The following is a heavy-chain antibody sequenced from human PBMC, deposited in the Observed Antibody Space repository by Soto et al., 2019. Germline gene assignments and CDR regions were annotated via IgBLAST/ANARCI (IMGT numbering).Heavy chain of an antibody. D-gene: IGHD2-15*01. CDR3: AKEVHCGGGSCSWSEGFDY. J-gene: IGHJ4*02. V-gene: IGHV3-30*18. CDR1: GFIFSSYG. Sequence: QVQLVESGRGVVQPGRSLRLSCAASGFIFSSYGMHWVRQAPGKGLEWVAVISYEGSHTYYADSVKGRFTITRDNSKNTLYLQMNSLRPEDTAVYYCAKEVHCGGGSCSWSEGFDYWGQGTLLTVSS. CDR2: ISYEGSHT.